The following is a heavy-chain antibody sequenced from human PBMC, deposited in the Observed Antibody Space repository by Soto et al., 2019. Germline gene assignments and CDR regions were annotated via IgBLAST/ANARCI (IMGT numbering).Heavy chain of an antibody. J-gene: IGHJ5*02. CDR3: ARDFLDYGDYDLGNWFDP. Sequence: GGSLRLSCAASGFTFSSYSMNWVRQAPGKGLEWVSSISSSSSYIYYADSVKGRFTISRDNAKNSLYLQMNSLRAEDTAVYYCARDFLDYGDYDLGNWFDPWGQGTLVTVSS. CDR2: ISSSSSYI. V-gene: IGHV3-21*01. CDR1: GFTFSSYS. D-gene: IGHD4-17*01.